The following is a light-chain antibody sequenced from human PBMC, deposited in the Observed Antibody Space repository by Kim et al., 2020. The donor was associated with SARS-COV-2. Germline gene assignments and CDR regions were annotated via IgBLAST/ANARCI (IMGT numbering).Light chain of an antibody. Sequence: TGERATPSCRASQSVSSNLAWYQQKPGQAPRLLIYGASTRATGIPARFSGSGSGTEFTLTISSRQSEDFAVYYCQQYNNWPPSYSFGQGTKLEI. CDR3: QQYNNWPPSYS. J-gene: IGKJ2*03. CDR2: GAS. V-gene: IGKV3-15*01. CDR1: QSVSSN.